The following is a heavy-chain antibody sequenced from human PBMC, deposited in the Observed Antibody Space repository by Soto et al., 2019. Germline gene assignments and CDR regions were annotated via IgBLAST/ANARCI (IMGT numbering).Heavy chain of an antibody. V-gene: IGHV3-48*03. Sequence: PGGSLRFSCVASGFTFSSYEMNWVRQAPGKGLEWVSYCDRSGRNKYYEDSVKGRFTSSRDSAKNSLYLQMHSLTAEETAVYYCVRDSTYYDSSDYFDHWGQGTPVTVSS. CDR2: CDRSGRNK. CDR3: VRDSTYYDSSDYFDH. J-gene: IGHJ4*02. D-gene: IGHD3-22*01. CDR1: GFTFSSYE.